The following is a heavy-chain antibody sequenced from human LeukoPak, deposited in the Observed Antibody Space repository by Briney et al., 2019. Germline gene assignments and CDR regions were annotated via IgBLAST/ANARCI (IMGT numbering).Heavy chain of an antibody. CDR2: LYSDGTT. Sequence: PGGSLRLSCAASGFTVISNYMSWVRQAPGKGLEWVSVLYSDGTTYYADSVKGRFTISRDNSRNTLYLQMNNLRAEDTAVYYCARAAYDSNGFTANHDYWGQGTLVTVSS. CDR3: ARAAYDSNGFTANHDY. J-gene: IGHJ4*02. D-gene: IGHD5-18*01. V-gene: IGHV3-53*01. CDR1: GFTVISNY.